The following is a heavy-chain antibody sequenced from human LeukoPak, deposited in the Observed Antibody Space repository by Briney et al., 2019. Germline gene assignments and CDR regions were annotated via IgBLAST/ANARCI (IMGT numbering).Heavy chain of an antibody. V-gene: IGHV4-61*10. CDR3: ARNSAAVDY. CDR2: IYHSGST. CDR1: GGSISSGSNS. J-gene: IGHJ4*02. Sequence: SETLSLTCTVSGGSISSGSNSWSWIRQPAGKGLEWIGEIYHSGSTNYNPSLKSRVTISVDKSKNQFSLKLSSVTAADTAVYYCARNSAAVDYWGQGTLVTVSS. D-gene: IGHD6-13*01.